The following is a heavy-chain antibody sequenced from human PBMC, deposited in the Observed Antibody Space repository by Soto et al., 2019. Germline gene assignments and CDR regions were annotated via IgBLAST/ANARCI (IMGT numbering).Heavy chain of an antibody. V-gene: IGHV4-34*01. Sequence: QVQLQQWGAGLLKPSETLSLTCAVYGRSFSCYYWSWIRQYPGKGLEWIGEINHSGSTNYNPSLKSRVTILIDAPKNQFSLKMSSVTAADTAVYYCARSPYMDVWGKGTTVIVSS. CDR3: ARSPYMDV. J-gene: IGHJ6*03. CDR1: GRSFSCYY. CDR2: INHSGST.